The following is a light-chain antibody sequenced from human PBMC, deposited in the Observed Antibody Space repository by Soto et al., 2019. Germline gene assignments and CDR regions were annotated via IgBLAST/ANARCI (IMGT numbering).Light chain of an antibody. J-gene: IGKJ2*02. CDR3: QQRARWPST. CDR2: DAY. V-gene: IGKV3-11*01. Sequence: VLTQSPDTLSLSPGETATLSCRASQNVDRYVAWYQQKLGQAPRLLIYDAYTRTTGVAARFTGSGSAADFSLTSTSLEPEDFAVYYCQQRARWPSTFGPGTKVE. CDR1: QNVDRY.